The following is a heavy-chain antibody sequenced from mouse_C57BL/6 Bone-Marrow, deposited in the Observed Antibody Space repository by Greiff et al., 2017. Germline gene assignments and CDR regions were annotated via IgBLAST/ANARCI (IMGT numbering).Heavy chain of an antibody. Sequence: EVKLEESGPGLVKPSQSLSLTCSVTGYSITSGYYWNWIRQFPGNKLEWMGYISYDGSNNYNPSLKSRISITRDTSKNQLFLKLKSVTTEDTATYYCAREDWDYAMDYWGQGTSVTVSS. CDR2: ISYDGSN. D-gene: IGHD4-1*01. J-gene: IGHJ4*01. CDR3: AREDWDYAMDY. V-gene: IGHV3-6*01. CDR1: GYSITSGYY.